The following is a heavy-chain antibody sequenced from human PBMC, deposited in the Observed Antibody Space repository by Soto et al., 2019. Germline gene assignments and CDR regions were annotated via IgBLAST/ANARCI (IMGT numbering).Heavy chain of an antibody. V-gene: IGHV1-18*01. CDR1: GYTFTSYG. CDR3: ARGYYDFWSGYPHWFDP. Sequence: QVQLVQSGAEVKKPGASVKVSCKASGYTFTSYGISWVRQAPGQGLEWMGWISAYNGNTNYAQKLQGRVTMTTDTATSTAYMELRSLRSDDTAVYYCARGYYDFWSGYPHWFDPWGQGTLVTVSS. CDR2: ISAYNGNT. J-gene: IGHJ5*02. D-gene: IGHD3-3*01.